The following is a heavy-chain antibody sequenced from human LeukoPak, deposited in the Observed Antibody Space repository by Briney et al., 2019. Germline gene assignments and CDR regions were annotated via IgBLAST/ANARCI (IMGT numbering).Heavy chain of an antibody. CDR2: ITTTSSYI. V-gene: IGHV3-21*01. CDR3: ARRPAIFGVGSVSYSFDY. J-gene: IGHJ4*02. D-gene: IGHD3-3*01. CDR1: GFTFSSYT. Sequence: GGSLRLSCAASGFTFSSYTMNWVRQAPGKGLEWVSSITTTSSYIYYADSVKGRFTISRDNAKSSLFLQMNSLRAEDTGVYYCARRPAIFGVGSVSYSFDYWGQGTLVTVSS.